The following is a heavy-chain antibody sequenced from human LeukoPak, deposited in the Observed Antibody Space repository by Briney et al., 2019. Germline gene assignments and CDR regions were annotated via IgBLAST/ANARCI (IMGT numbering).Heavy chain of an antibody. CDR2: ISSSSSYI. CDR3: ARGLRDSSGYWFDP. CDR1: GFTFSSYS. V-gene: IGHV3-21*04. Sequence: GGSLRLSCAASGFTFSSYSMNWVRQAPGKGLEWVSSISSSSSYIYYADSVKGRFTISRDNAKNSLYLQMNSLRAEDTALYHCARGLRDSSGYWFDPWGQGTLVTVSS. J-gene: IGHJ5*02. D-gene: IGHD3-22*01.